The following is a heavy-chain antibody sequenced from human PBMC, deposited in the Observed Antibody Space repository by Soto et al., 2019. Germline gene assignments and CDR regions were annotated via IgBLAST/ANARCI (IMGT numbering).Heavy chain of an antibody. CDR1: GFTFSSYS. D-gene: IGHD1-26*01. CDR3: ARGDYSGSYAGWFDP. V-gene: IGHV3-21*01. Sequence: GGSLRLSCAASGFTFSSYSMNWVRQAPGKGLEWVSSISSSSSYIYYADSVKGRFTISRDNAKNSLYLQMNSLRAEDTAVYYCARGDYSGSYAGWFDPWGQGTLVTVSS. CDR2: ISSSSSYI. J-gene: IGHJ5*02.